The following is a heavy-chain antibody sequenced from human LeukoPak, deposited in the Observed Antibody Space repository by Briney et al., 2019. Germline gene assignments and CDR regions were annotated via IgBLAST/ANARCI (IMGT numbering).Heavy chain of an antibody. D-gene: IGHD3-10*02. V-gene: IGHV3-48*03. CDR3: AELGITMIGGV. CDR1: GFTFSSYE. Sequence: GGSLRLSCAASGFTFSSYEMNWVRQAPGKGLEWVSYISSSGNTIYYADSVKGRFTIPRDNAKNSLYLQMNSLRAEDTAVYYCAELGITMIGGVWGKGTTVTISS. CDR2: ISSSGNTI. J-gene: IGHJ6*04.